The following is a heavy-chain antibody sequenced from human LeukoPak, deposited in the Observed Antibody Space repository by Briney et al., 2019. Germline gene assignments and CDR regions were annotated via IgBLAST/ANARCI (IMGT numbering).Heavy chain of an antibody. CDR1: GDSLRNFC. CDR2: IYYRGTT. V-gene: IGHV4-59*01. J-gene: IGHJ6*03. Sequence: SETLSLTCTVSGDSLRNFCWSWIRQSPGKDLEYIGYIYYRGTTNYNPSLKSRLTMSIDTSKNQFSLKLSSVTAADTAVYYCARGKNDFYHMDVWGTGTTVTVSS. CDR3: ARGKNDFYHMDV.